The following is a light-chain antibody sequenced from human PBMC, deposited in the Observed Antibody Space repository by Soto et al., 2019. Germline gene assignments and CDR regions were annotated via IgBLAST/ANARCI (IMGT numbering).Light chain of an antibody. V-gene: IGKV3-20*01. Sequence: TQSPSTLSASVGDRVTITGRASQSISSYLAWYQQKPGQAPRLLIYGESSRATGIPDRFSGSGSGTDFTLTISSLEPEDFAVYYCQKYGSSPTTCGQGTKVDIK. CDR3: QKYGSSPTT. CDR1: QSISSY. CDR2: GES. J-gene: IGKJ1*01.